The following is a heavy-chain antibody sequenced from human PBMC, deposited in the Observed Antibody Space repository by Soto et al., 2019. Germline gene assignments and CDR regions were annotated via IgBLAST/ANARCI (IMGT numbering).Heavy chain of an antibody. CDR2: IRKKTNSYTT. CDR1: GLTFSDRY. J-gene: IGHJ4*02. V-gene: IGHV3-72*01. Sequence: PGGSLRLSCAASGLTFSDRYMNWVSQAPGEGLEWVGRIRKKTNSYTTEYAASVKGRFIISRDDSTNSLYLQMSSLKTEDTAVYCCTTVTTVYYYFGYWGQGTLVTVS. CDR3: TTVTTVYYYFGY. D-gene: IGHD4-17*01.